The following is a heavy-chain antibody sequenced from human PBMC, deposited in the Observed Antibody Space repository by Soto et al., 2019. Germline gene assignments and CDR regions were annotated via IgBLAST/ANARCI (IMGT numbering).Heavy chain of an antibody. J-gene: IGHJ4*02. CDR2: IYYSGST. V-gene: IGHV4-31*01. CDR1: GGSISSGGYY. D-gene: IGHD4-17*01. Sequence: QVQLQESGPGLVKPSQTLSLTCTVSGGSISSGGYYWSWIRQHPGKGLEWIGYIYYSGSTYYNPSLKSLVTISVDTSKNPFDLKLSSVTAADTAVYYCARVTVTTGYYFDYWGQGTLVTVSS. CDR3: ARVTVTTGYYFDY.